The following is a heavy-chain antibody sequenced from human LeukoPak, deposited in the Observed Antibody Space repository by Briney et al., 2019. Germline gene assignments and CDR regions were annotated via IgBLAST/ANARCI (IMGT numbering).Heavy chain of an antibody. D-gene: IGHD4-23*01. CDR1: GFTFRTYW. Sequence: GGSLRLSCGASGFTFRTYWMHWVRQAPGKGLVWVSRIGGDGSNTNFADSVRGRFAISRDNAKNTLYLQMNSLRAEDTAVYYCARGGRHDYDGRPPDFWGQGTLVTVSS. CDR2: IGGDGSNT. J-gene: IGHJ4*02. V-gene: IGHV3-74*01. CDR3: ARGGRHDYDGRPPDF.